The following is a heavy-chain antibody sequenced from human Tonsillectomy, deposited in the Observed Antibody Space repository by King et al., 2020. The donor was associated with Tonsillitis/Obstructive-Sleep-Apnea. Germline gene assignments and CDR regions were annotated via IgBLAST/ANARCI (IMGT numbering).Heavy chain of an antibody. J-gene: IGHJ5*02. CDR3: VKGYTGYDSWFDL. CDR1: GFTFDDYA. D-gene: IGHD5-12*01. V-gene: IGHV3-9*01. Sequence: QLVQSGGGLVQPGRSLRLSCAASGFTFDDYAMHLVRQAPGKGLEWVSGISWNGGTIGYADSVNGRFTISSNNAQNSLYLQMNSLRAEDTALYYCVKGYTGYDSWFDLWGQGTLVTVSS. CDR2: ISWNGGTI.